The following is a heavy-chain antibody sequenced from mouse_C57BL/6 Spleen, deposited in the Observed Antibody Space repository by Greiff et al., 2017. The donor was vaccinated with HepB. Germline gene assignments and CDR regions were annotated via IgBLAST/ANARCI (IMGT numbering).Heavy chain of an antibody. CDR1: GFTFSSYA. V-gene: IGHV5-4*01. Sequence: EVQLVESGGGLVKPGGSLKLSCAASGFTFSSYAMSWVRQTPEKRLEWVATISDGGSYTYYPDNVKGRFTISRDNAKNNLYLQISHLKSEDTAMYYCARQDYYDYAWFAYWGQGTLVTVSA. J-gene: IGHJ3*01. CDR2: ISDGGSYT. D-gene: IGHD2-4*01. CDR3: ARQDYYDYAWFAY.